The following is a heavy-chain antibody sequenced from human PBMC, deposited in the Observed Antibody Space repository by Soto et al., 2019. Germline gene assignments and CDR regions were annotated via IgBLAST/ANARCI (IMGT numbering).Heavy chain of an antibody. Sequence: HPGGSLRLSCAASGFTFSSYAMSWVRQAPGKGLEWVSAISGSGGSTYYADSVKGRFTISRDNSNNTLYLQMNSLRAEDTAVYYCAKGGATVVPSYYYYMDVWGKGTTVTVSS. D-gene: IGHD4-4*01. CDR2: ISGSGGST. J-gene: IGHJ6*03. V-gene: IGHV3-23*01. CDR1: GFTFSSYA. CDR3: AKGGATVVPSYYYYMDV.